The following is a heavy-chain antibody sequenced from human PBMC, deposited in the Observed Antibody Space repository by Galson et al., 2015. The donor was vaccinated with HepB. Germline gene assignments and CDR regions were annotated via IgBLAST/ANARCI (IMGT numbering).Heavy chain of an antibody. Sequence: SLRLSCAASGFTFSSYAMSWVRQAPGKGLEWVSAISGSGGSTYYADSVKGRFTISRDNSKDTLYLQMNSLRAEDTAVYYCAKDQWSSAVYFDWLPAGGAFDIWGQGTMVTVSS. V-gene: IGHV3-23*01. CDR3: AKDQWSSAVYFDWLPAGGAFDI. CDR1: GFTFSSYA. D-gene: IGHD3-9*01. J-gene: IGHJ3*02. CDR2: ISGSGGST.